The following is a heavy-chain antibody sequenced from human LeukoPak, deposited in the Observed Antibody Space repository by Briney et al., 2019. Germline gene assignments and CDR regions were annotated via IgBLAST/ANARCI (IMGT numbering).Heavy chain of an antibody. CDR2: INHTGST. Sequence: SETLSLTCAVYGGSFSGYFWSWIRQPPGKGLEWVGEINHTGSTNYKPSLKSPVNISVDTSKNQFSLKLSSVTAADTAVYYCARGRIAAAGPFDYWGQGTLVTVSS. CDR1: GGSFSGYF. J-gene: IGHJ4*02. V-gene: IGHV4-34*01. D-gene: IGHD6-13*01. CDR3: ARGRIAAAGPFDY.